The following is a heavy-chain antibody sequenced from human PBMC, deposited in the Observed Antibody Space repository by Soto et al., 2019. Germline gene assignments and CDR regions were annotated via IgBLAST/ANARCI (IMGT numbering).Heavy chain of an antibody. V-gene: IGHV4-38-2*01. J-gene: IGHJ6*02. CDR2: IYHSGST. CDR1: GYSISSGYY. D-gene: IGHD3-10*01. Sequence: SETLSLTCAVSGYSISSGYYWGWIRQPPGKGPEWIGSIYHSGSTYYNPSLKSRVTISVDTSKNQFSLKLSSVTAADTAVYYCARAEGFLGDYYYGMDVWGQGTTVTVSS. CDR3: ARAEGFLGDYYYGMDV.